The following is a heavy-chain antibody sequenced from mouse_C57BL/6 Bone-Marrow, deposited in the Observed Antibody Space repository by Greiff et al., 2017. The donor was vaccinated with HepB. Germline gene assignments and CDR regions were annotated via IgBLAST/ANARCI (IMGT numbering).Heavy chain of an antibody. CDR3: ARGGYYGSSYGYAMDY. D-gene: IGHD1-1*01. CDR2: IYPRSGNT. CDR1: GYTFTSYG. V-gene: IGHV1-81*01. J-gene: IGHJ4*01. Sequence: VQLVESGAELARPGASVKLSCKASGYTFTSYGISWVKQRTGQGLEWIGEIYPRSGNTYYNEKFKGKATLTADKSSSTAYMELRSLTSEDSAVYFCARGGYYGSSYGYAMDYWGQGTSVTVSS.